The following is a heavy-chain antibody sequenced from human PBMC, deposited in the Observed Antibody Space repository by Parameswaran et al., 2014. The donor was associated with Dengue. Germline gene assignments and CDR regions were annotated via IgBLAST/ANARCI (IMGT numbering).Heavy chain of an antibody. CDR2: SIIVEAP. D-gene: IGHD6-13*01. J-gene: IGHJ6*02. V-gene: IGHV4-34*01. CDR3: ARERILAAVRYYYYGMDV. Sequence: WIRSAPGRGVEVDWGKSIIVEAPTTTRPSKSRVTISVDTSKNQFSLKLSSVTAADTAVYYCARERILAAVRYYYYGMDVWGQGTTVTVSS.